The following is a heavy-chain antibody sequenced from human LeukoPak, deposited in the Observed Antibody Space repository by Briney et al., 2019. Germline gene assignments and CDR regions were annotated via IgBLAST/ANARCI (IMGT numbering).Heavy chain of an antibody. CDR2: ISGIGGYT. Sequence: GGSLRLSXAASGFTFNDYAMSWVRQAPGKGLEWVSGISGIGGYTYYADSVKGRFTISRDNSKNTLYLQMNSLRAEDTAVYYCAKGEASGWYYFDYWGQGTLVTVSS. CDR1: GFTFNDYA. V-gene: IGHV3-23*01. D-gene: IGHD6-19*01. J-gene: IGHJ4*02. CDR3: AKGEASGWYYFDY.